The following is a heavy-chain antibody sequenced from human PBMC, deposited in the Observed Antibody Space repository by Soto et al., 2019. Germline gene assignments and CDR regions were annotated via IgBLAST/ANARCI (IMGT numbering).Heavy chain of an antibody. Sequence: GESLKISCAASGFTFSSYAMSWVRQAPGKRLDLFLFFSGSVICTYYLDFLKGRFTISIDNSKNTLYLQMNSLRAEDTAVYYFAKADEASFAGYYYYYGMDVWGQGTTVTVSS. J-gene: IGHJ6*02. CDR3: AKADEASFAGYYYYYGMDV. V-gene: IGHV3-23*01. D-gene: IGHD6-13*01. CDR2: FSGSVICT. CDR1: GFTFSSYA.